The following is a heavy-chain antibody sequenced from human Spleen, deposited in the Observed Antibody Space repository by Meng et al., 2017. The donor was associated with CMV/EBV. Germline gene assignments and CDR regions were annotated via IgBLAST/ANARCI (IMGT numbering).Heavy chain of an antibody. D-gene: IGHD6-13*01. Sequence: ATYTTYGLTWVRQAPGQGLEWVGGLVPIFDTPTYAQKFRGRVTITADDSTSTAYMEVSSLTSEDTAVYFCASRSGNSDRWYTEYFQHWGQGTLVTVSS. CDR1: ATYTTYG. CDR3: ASRSGNSDRWYTEYFQH. J-gene: IGHJ1*01. V-gene: IGHV1-69*01. CDR2: LVPIFDTP.